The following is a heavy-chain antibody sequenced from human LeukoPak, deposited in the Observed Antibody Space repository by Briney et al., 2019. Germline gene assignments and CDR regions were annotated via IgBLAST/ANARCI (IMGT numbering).Heavy chain of an antibody. V-gene: IGHV3-23*01. CDR3: AKRGVVIRVILVGFHKEANYFDS. CDR1: GITLSNYG. CDR2: ISGSGGRT. J-gene: IGHJ4*02. D-gene: IGHD3-22*01. Sequence: PGGSLRLSCAVSGITLSNYGMSWVRQAPGKGLEWVAGISGSGGRTNYADSAKGRFTISRDNPKNTLYLQMNSLRAEDTAVYFCAKRGVVIRVILVGFHKEANYFDSWGQGVLVTVSS.